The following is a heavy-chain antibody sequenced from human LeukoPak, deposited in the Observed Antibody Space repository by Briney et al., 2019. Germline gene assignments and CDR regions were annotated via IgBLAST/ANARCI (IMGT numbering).Heavy chain of an antibody. CDR2: NYYSGST. Sequence: SETLSLTCIVSGGSISSSSYYWGWIRQPPGKGLEWIGSNYYSGSTYYNPSLKSRVTISLDTSKNQFSLKLSSVTAADTAVYYCAREITWHMDVWGKGTTVTVSS. CDR3: AREITWHMDV. J-gene: IGHJ6*03. D-gene: IGHD1-14*01. CDR1: GGSISSSSYY. V-gene: IGHV4-39*07.